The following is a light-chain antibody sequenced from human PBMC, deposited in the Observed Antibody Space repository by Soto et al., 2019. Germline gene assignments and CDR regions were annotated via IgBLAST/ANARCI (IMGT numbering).Light chain of an antibody. Sequence: EIVLTHSPGILSLSLWERATPSCRASQSVSSSCLVWYQQKPGQAPRLLIYGASNRATGTPDRFSGSGSGTDFTLTISRLEPEDFAVYYCQQCESSRRTFGQGTKVDIK. CDR3: QQCESSRRT. V-gene: IGKV3-20*01. CDR1: QSVSSSC. CDR2: GAS. J-gene: IGKJ1*01.